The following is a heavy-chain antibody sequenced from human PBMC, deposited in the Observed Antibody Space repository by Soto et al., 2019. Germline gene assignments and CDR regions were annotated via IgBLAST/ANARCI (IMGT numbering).Heavy chain of an antibody. CDR3: AKGDNLGPKTGYAFDP. CDR1: GDSVSSNTAS. Sequence: SQTLSLTCAISGDSVSSNTASWNWIRQSPSRGLEWLGRTYFRSKWYNDSAASVKSRIIINPDTSNNQFSLQLNSVTPEDTAVYFCAKGDNLGPKTGYAFDPWGQGIMVTVSS. J-gene: IGHJ5*02. CDR2: TYFRSKWYN. V-gene: IGHV6-1*01. D-gene: IGHD5-12*01.